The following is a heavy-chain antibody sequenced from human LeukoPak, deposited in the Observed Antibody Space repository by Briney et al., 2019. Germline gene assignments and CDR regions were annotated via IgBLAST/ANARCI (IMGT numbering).Heavy chain of an antibody. CDR1: GYNFPIYW. D-gene: IGHD7-27*01. Sequence: GESLKISCQGSGYNFPIYWIGWVRQMPGQGLEWMGIIYPDDSNTIYGPSFQGQVTISADKSISTAYLQWSSLKASDTAMYYCARRSGDGGFDYWGQGTLVTVSS. CDR3: ARRSGDGGFDY. CDR2: IYPDDSNT. V-gene: IGHV5-51*01. J-gene: IGHJ4*02.